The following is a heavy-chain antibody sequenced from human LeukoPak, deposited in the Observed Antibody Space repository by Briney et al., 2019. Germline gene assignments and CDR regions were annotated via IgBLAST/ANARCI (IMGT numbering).Heavy chain of an antibody. D-gene: IGHD2-15*01. J-gene: IGHJ4*02. CDR1: GFTFSSKY. V-gene: IGHV3-74*01. CDR3: ARDNEYCTGGTCRLDY. Sequence: GGSLRLSCAASGFTFSSKYMTWVRQAPGEGLEWVSRINNDGRSTSYAGSVKGRFTISRDNAKNTLYLQMNSLRAEDTAVYYCARDNEYCTGGTCRLDYWGQGALVTVSS. CDR2: INNDGRST.